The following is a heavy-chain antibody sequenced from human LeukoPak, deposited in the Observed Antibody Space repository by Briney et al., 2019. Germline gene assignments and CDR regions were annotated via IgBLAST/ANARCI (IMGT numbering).Heavy chain of an antibody. J-gene: IGHJ6*02. CDR3: TTDEDWNYARKDV. V-gene: IGHV3-15*04. D-gene: IGHD1-7*01. Sequence: GGSLRLSCAASGFTFNYAWMSWVRQVPGKGLEWVGQTVSEIDGGTTDYATPVKGRFTISRDDSKSTLYLQMNSLKIEDSAVYYCTTDEDWNYARKDVWGQGATVIVSS. CDR1: GFTFNYAW. CDR2: TVSEIDGGTT.